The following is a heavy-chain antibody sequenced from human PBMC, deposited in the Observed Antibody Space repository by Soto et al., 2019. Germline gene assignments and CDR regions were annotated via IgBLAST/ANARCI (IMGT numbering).Heavy chain of an antibody. CDR3: ARVGVAPHYSHGMHV. V-gene: IGHV1-18*01. Sequence: ASVKVSCKASGYTFTRSGISWVRQAPGQGPEWMGWISSYNGDTNYAQTFQGRVTMTTDTSTSTAYMELRSLRSDDTAVYYCARVGVAPHYSHGMHVWRQGPPVTVSS. J-gene: IGHJ6*02. CDR1: GYTFTRSG. CDR2: ISSYNGDT. D-gene: IGHD5-12*01.